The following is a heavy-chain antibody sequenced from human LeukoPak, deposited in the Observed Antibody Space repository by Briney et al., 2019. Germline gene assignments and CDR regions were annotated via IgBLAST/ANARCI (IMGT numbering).Heavy chain of an antibody. CDR3: ASVAAAGYNWFDP. Sequence: GGSLRLSCAASGFTFSTYSMNWVRQAPGKGLEWVSSISSSSVYIYYADSVKGRFTISRDNAKNSLYLQMNSLRAEDTALYYCASVAAAGYNWFDPWGQGTLVTVSS. J-gene: IGHJ5*02. CDR1: GFTFSTYS. CDR2: ISSSSVYI. D-gene: IGHD6-13*01. V-gene: IGHV3-21*04.